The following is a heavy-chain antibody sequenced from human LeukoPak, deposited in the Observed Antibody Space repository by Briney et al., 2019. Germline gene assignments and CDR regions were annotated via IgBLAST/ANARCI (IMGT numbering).Heavy chain of an antibody. Sequence: GGSLRLSCAASGFTFSSYAMSWVRQAPGKGLEWVSAISGSGSSTYYADSVKGRFTISRDNSKNTLYLQMNSLRAEDTAVYYCAKAVGYSFGYYFDYWGQGTLLTVSS. CDR2: ISGSGSST. J-gene: IGHJ4*02. D-gene: IGHD5-18*01. V-gene: IGHV3-23*01. CDR3: AKAVGYSFGYYFDY. CDR1: GFTFSSYA.